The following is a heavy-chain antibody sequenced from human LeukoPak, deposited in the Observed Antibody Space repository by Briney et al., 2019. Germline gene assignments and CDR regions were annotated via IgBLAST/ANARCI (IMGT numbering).Heavy chain of an antibody. CDR3: NIGVVTAASDAFDI. V-gene: IGHV3-48*04. Sequence: PGGSLRLSCAASGFTFSSYSMNWVRQAPGKGLEGVSYISSSSSTIYYADSVKGRFTISRDNAKNSLYLQMHSLRAEDTAVYYCNIGVVTAASDAFDIWGQGTMVTVSS. J-gene: IGHJ3*02. CDR1: GFTFSSYS. CDR2: ISSSSSTI. D-gene: IGHD2-21*02.